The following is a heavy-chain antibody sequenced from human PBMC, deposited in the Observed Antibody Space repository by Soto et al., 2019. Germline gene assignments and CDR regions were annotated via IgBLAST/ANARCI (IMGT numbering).Heavy chain of an antibody. V-gene: IGHV1-18*01. CDR3: ATYDFGSGSYYRFDN. J-gene: IGHJ4*02. D-gene: IGHD3-10*01. CDR2: ISASDGST. CDR1: GYAFSFG. Sequence: GASVKVSCKASGYAFSFGFSWVRQAPGQGLEWMGWISASDGSTNSASKFRGRISMTTDTSTHTAYSDLLSLTSDDTAMYFCATYDFGSGSYYRFDNWGQGTRVTVSS.